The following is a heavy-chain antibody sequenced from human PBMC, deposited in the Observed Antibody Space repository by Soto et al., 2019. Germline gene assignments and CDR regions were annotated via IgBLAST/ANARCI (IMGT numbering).Heavy chain of an antibody. J-gene: IGHJ6*02. CDR2: ITGGGFTT. CDR1: GFTFISYE. D-gene: IGHD2-2*01. CDR3: ARVSAAYGMDV. V-gene: IGHV3-48*03. Sequence: EVQLVESGGDLAQPGGSLRLSCAASGFTFISYEMSWVRQAPGKGLEWVSYITGGGFTTNYADSVRGRFTISRDNAKNSLYLQMYSLRAEDTAVYYCARVSAAYGMDVWGQGTTVTVSS.